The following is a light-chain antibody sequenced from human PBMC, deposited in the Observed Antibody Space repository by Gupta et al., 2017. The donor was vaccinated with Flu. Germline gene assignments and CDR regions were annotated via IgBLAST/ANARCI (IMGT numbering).Light chain of an antibody. J-gene: IGLJ2*01. CDR3: NSYSSRSSVV. CDR1: RRDFGDYNF. CDR2: DVG. V-gene: IGLV2-14*01. Sequence: QPALPQPASVSGSPRQAVTISCSGTRRDFGDYNFVSWYQHSPCEAPRLMICDVGGRPSGASSLFSGSMAGNTASLTSAGLQAEDAGDYFCNSYSSRSSVVFGGGTKLTVL.